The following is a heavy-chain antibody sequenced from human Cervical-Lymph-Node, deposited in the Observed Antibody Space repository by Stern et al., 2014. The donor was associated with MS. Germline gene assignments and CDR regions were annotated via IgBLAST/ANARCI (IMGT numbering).Heavy chain of an antibody. Sequence: QVQLVQSGAEVKKPGSSVKVSCKASGGTFSNYAISWVRQAPGTGLEWMGGIIPIFGRPNYAQKFQGRVTITADESTSTAYMELSSLRSEDTAVYYCARGWSYEVLTGYSYWGQGTLVTVSS. CDR1: GGTFSNYA. CDR3: ARGWSYEVLTGYSY. J-gene: IGHJ4*02. V-gene: IGHV1-69*01. D-gene: IGHD3-9*01. CDR2: IIPIFGRP.